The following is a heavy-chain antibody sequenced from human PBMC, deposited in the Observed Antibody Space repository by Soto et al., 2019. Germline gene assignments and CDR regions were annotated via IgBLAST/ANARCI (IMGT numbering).Heavy chain of an antibody. CDR2: ISAYNGDT. CDR1: GYTFTSYG. D-gene: IGHD3-16*01. Sequence: QVQLMQSGAEVKEPGASLKVSCKASGYTFTSYGISWVRQAPGQGLEWMGWISAYNGDTNYAQKLQGRVTMTTDTSPSTAYMEVRSLRSDDTAVYYCARHYVALAGRYFDYWGQGTLVTVSS. J-gene: IGHJ4*02. CDR3: ARHYVALAGRYFDY. V-gene: IGHV1-18*01.